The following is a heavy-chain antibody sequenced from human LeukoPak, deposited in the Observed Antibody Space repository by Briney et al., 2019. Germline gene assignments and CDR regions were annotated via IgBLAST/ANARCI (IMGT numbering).Heavy chain of an antibody. D-gene: IGHD6-19*01. V-gene: IGHV6-1*01. CDR3: ARDPSSGREGLDC. CDR2: TYYRSKLYN. Sequence: SHTLSLTCALSGDILSSNSAAWHWIRQSPSRGLEWLGRTYYRSKLYNDYAVSVKSRITINPDTSKNQFSLQLNSVTPEDTAVYYCARDPSSGREGLDCWGQGTLVTVSS. CDR1: GDILSSNSAA. J-gene: IGHJ4*02.